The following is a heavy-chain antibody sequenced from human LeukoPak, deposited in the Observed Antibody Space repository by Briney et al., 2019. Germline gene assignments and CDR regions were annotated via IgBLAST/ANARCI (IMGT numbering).Heavy chain of an antibody. V-gene: IGHV3-30-3*01. D-gene: IGHD3-10*01. Sequence: GGSLRLSCTASEFTFSSYWMSWVRQAPGKGLEWVAVISYDGSNKYYADSVKGRFTISRDNSKNTLYLQMNSLRAEDTAVYYCASRPRGEKNYYGSGSYNYWGQGTLVTVSS. CDR3: ASRPRGEKNYYGSGSYNY. CDR1: EFTFSSYW. J-gene: IGHJ4*02. CDR2: ISYDGSNK.